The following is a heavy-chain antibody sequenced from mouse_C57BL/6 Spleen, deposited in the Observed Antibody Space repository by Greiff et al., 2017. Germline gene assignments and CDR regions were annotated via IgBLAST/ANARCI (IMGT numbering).Heavy chain of an antibody. J-gene: IGHJ4*01. V-gene: IGHV1-19*01. CDR3: ARRGGTGPYYYAMDY. D-gene: IGHD4-1*01. Sequence: VQLQQSGPVLVKPGASVKMSCKASGYTFTDYYMNWVKQSHGKSLEWIGVINPYNGGTSYNQKFKGKATLTVDKSSSTAYMELNSLTSEDSAVYYCARRGGTGPYYYAMDYWGQGTSVTVSS. CDR2: INPYNGGT. CDR1: GYTFTDYY.